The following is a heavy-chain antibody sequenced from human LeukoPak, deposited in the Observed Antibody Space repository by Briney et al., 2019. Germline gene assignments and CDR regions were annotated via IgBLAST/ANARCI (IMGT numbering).Heavy chain of an antibody. D-gene: IGHD2-2*01. V-gene: IGHV1-2*02. CDR2: INPNSGGT. CDR3: SRGGYQLPYDY. CDR1: GYTFTGYY. Sequence: HWASVKVSCKASGYTFTGYYMHWVRQAPGQGLEWMGWINPNSGGTTYAQKFQGRVTMTRDTSITTAYMELSRLRSDDTAVYYCSRGGYQLPYDYWGQGTLVTVSS. J-gene: IGHJ4*02.